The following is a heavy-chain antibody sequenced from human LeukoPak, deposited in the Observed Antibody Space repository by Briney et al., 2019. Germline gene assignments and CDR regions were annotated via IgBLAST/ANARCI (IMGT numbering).Heavy chain of an antibody. J-gene: IGHJ3*02. V-gene: IGHV4-59*08. CDR3: ARLLRTGGRKGDAFDI. CDR2: FYDSGDF. CDR1: GVSISGHH. Sequence: SETLSLTCTVSGVSISGHHWTWIRQPPGTGLGWIGYFYDSGDFNYNPSLKSRVTIFMDMFNNQFSLTMSSVTAADTAMYYCARLLRTGGRKGDAFDIWGQGTMVTVSS. D-gene: IGHD1-26*01.